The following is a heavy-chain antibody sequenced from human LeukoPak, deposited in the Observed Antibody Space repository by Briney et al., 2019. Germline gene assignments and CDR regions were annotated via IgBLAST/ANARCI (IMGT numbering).Heavy chain of an antibody. V-gene: IGHV4-59*12. Sequence: SETLSLTCTVSGGSISSYYWSWIRQPPGKGLEWIGYIYYSGSTYYNPSLKSRVTISVDTSKNQFSLKLSSVTAADTAVYYCARDISAGYSYGTIDYWGQGTLVTVSS. CDR3: ARDISAGYSYGTIDY. J-gene: IGHJ4*02. CDR1: GGSISSYY. CDR2: IYYSGST. D-gene: IGHD5-18*01.